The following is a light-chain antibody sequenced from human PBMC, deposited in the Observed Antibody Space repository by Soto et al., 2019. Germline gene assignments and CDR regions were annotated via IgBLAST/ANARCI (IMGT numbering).Light chain of an antibody. CDR1: QSVGRDY. CDR3: QHYASSPLT. J-gene: IGKJ4*01. Sequence: EIVLTQSPGTLSLSPGERATLSCRASQSVGRDYLAWYQQKRGQAPRLLMYDASSRATGIPDRFSGSGSGTDFTLTISRLEPEDYAEFYSQHYASSPLTFGGGTTVEIK. CDR2: DAS. V-gene: IGKV3-20*01.